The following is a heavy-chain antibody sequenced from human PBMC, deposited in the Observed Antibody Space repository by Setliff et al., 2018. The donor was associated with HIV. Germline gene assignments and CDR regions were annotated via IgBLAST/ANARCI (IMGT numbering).Heavy chain of an antibody. CDR2: ISYGGSNK. CDR1: GFTFSSYA. J-gene: IGHJ4*02. V-gene: IGHV3-30*01. D-gene: IGHD3-22*01. CDR3: ARETMYDSRGYLSHYFDY. Sequence: GGSLRLSCAISGFTFSSYAMHWVRQAPGKGLEWVAVISYGGSNKYYADSVKGRFTISRDNSKNTLYLQMNSLRVEDTAVYYCARETMYDSRGYLSHYFDYWGQGTPVTVSS.